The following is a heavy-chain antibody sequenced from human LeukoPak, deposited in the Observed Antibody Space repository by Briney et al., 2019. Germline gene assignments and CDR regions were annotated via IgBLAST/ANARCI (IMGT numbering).Heavy chain of an antibody. CDR2: IYYSGST. V-gene: IGHV4-39*01. CDR3: ASHTSGSYRYYFDY. Sequence: PSETLSLTCTASGGSISSSSYYWGWIRQPPGKGLEWIGSIYYSGSTDYNPSLKSRVTISVDTSKNQFSLKLSSVTAADTAVYYCASHTSGSYRYYFDYWGQGTLVTVSS. J-gene: IGHJ4*02. D-gene: IGHD1-26*01. CDR1: GGSISSSSYY.